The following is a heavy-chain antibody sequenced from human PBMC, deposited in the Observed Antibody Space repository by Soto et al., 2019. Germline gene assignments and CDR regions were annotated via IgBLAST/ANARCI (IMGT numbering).Heavy chain of an antibody. J-gene: IGHJ5*02. Sequence: TSETLSLTCTVSGGSISSYYWSWIRQPPGKGLEWIGYIYYSGSTNYNPSLKSRVTISVDTSKNQFSLKLSSVTAADTAVYYCAQSYGSSSWFDPWGRGTPVTVSS. CDR2: IYYSGST. D-gene: IGHD6-13*01. CDR3: AQSYGSSSWFDP. CDR1: GGSISSYY. V-gene: IGHV4-59*01.